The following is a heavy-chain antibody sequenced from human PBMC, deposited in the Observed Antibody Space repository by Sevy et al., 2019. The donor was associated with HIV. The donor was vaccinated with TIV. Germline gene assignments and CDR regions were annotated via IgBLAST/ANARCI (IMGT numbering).Heavy chain of an antibody. Sequence: GGSLRLSCAASGFTFDDYAMHWVRQAPGKGLEWVSGISWNSGSIGYADSVKGRFTISRDNAKNSLYLQMNSLRAVGTALNYFAKDVWAVEGRRGGAFDIWGQGTMVTVSS. D-gene: IGHD1-1*01. CDR3: AKDVWAVEGRRGGAFDI. J-gene: IGHJ3*02. CDR2: ISWNSGSI. V-gene: IGHV3-9*01. CDR1: GFTFDDYA.